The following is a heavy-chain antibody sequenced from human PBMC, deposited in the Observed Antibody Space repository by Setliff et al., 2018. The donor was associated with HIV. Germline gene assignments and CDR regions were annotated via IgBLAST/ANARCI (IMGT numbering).Heavy chain of an antibody. D-gene: IGHD4-17*01. J-gene: IGHJ4*02. CDR1: GGSMNNYY. Sequence: SSETLSLTCTVSGGSMNNYYWNWIRQTPGKGLEWIGYIYENAYAHYTVSLRSRVTVSMDTSKNQFSLKLTSVTAADTAVYYCVGDETTVTFDYWGQGTLVTVSS. V-gene: IGHV4-59*12. CDR2: IYENAYA. CDR3: VGDETTVTFDY.